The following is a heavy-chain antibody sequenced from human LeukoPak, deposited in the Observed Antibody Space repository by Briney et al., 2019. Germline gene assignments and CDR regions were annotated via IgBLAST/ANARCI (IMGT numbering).Heavy chain of an antibody. D-gene: IGHD3-9*01. J-gene: IGHJ3*02. V-gene: IGHV3-23*01. CDR2: ISGSGGST. Sequence: GGSLRLSCAASGFTFSSYAMSWVRQAPGKGLEWVSAISGSGGSTYYADSVKGRFTISRDNSKNTLYLQMNSLRAEDTAVYYCAKDRTILRYFDGFPDAFDIWGQGTMVTVSS. CDR1: GFTFSSYA. CDR3: AKDRTILRYFDGFPDAFDI.